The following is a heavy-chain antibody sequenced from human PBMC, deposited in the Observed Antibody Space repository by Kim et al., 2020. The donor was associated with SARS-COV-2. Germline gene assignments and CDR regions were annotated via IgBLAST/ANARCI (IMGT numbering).Heavy chain of an antibody. J-gene: IGHJ5*02. CDR1: GGSISSYY. CDR2: IYYSGST. Sequence: SETLSLTCTVSGGSISSYYWSWIRQPPGKGLEWIGYIYYSGSTNYNPSLKSRVTISVDTSKNQFSLKLSSVTAADTAVYYCARGLNYYDSRREFDPWGQGTLVTVSS. D-gene: IGHD3-22*01. CDR3: ARGLNYYDSRREFDP. V-gene: IGHV4-59*01.